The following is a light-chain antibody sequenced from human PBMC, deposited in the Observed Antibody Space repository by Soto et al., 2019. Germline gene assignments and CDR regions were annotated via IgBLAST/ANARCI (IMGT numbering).Light chain of an antibody. CDR1: SSNIGLNYD. CDR2: RTN. Sequence: QSVLTQPPSLSGAPGQRVTISCSGSSSNIGLNYDVHWYQRLPGTAPKLLIFRTNNRPSGVPDRFSGSKSDTSASLAITGLQAEDEADYFCQSYDNTLSGPVFGGGTKLTDL. CDR3: QSYDNTLSGPV. J-gene: IGLJ3*02. V-gene: IGLV1-40*01.